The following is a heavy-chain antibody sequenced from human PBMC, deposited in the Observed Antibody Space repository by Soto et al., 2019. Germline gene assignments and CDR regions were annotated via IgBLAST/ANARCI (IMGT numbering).Heavy chain of an antibody. Sequence: EVQLVESGGGLVQPGGSLRISCAASGFTFSSYEMHWVRQATGKGLEWVSAIGTAGDQYYPGSVKGRFTISIENAKNSLYVQMNSLRAGDAAVYYCARGKAGMDVCGQGTTVTVS. CDR3: ARGKAGMDV. CDR1: GFTFSSYE. V-gene: IGHV3-13*05. CDR2: IGTAGDQ. J-gene: IGHJ6*02.